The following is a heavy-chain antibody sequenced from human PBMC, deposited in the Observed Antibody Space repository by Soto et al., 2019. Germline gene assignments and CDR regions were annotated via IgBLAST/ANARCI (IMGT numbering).Heavy chain of an antibody. CDR1: GGSISSSSYY. Sequence: SETLSLTCTVSGGSISSSSYYWGWIRQPPGKGLEWIGSIYYSGSTYYNPSLKSRVTISEDTSKNQFSLKLSSVTAADTAVYYCARRVMYSSSSFDYWGQGTLVTVSS. J-gene: IGHJ4*02. V-gene: IGHV4-39*01. CDR2: IYYSGST. D-gene: IGHD6-6*01. CDR3: ARRVMYSSSSFDY.